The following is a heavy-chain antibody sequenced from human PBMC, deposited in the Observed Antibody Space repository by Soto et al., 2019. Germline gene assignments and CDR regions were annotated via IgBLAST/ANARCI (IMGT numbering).Heavy chain of an antibody. CDR2: VNDSGST. Sequence: KTSETLSLTCAVYGWSFTGNYRSWIRQPPGKGLEWIGEVNDSGSTNFNPSLKSRVTISVDTSKKQFTLKLTSVTAADTAVYYCATDSATSYFGMDVWGHGTTVTVSS. CDR1: GWSFTGNY. J-gene: IGHJ6*02. V-gene: IGHV4-34*01. CDR3: ATDSATSYFGMDV. D-gene: IGHD1-26*01.